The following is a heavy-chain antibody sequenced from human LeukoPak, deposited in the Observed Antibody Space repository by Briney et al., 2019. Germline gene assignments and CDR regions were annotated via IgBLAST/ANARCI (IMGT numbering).Heavy chain of an antibody. CDR2: ISGSGGGT. Sequence: TGGSPRLSCAVSGITLSDYGMSWVRQAPGKGLEWVAGISGSGGGTVYADSVKGRFTISRDNPKNTLYLQMNSLRAEDTAVYFCAKRGVVIRVVLVGFHKEAYYFDSWGQGALVTVSS. CDR3: AKRGVVIRVVLVGFHKEAYYFDS. J-gene: IGHJ4*02. V-gene: IGHV3-23*01. CDR1: GITLSDYG. D-gene: IGHD3-10*01.